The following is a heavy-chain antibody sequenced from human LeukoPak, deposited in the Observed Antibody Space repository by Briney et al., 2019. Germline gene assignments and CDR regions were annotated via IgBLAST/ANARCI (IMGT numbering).Heavy chain of an antibody. D-gene: IGHD2-2*01. CDR2: FDPEDGET. CDR3: ATTTALGYQLLEVYSNYGFR. CDR1: GYTLTELS. Sequence: GASVKVSCEVSGYTLTELSMHWVRQAPGKGLEWMGGFDPEDGETIYAQKFQGRVTMTEDTSTDTAYMELSSLRSEDTAVYYCATTTALGYQLLEVYSNYGFRWGQGTLVTVSS. J-gene: IGHJ4*02. V-gene: IGHV1-24*01.